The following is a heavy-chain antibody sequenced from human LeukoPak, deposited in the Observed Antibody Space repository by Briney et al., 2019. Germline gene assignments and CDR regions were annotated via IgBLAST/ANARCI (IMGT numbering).Heavy chain of an antibody. Sequence: GGSLRLSCAASGFTFSSYSMNWVRQAPEKGLEWVSSISSSSSYIYYADSVKGRFTISKDNAKNSLYLQMNSLRAEDTAVYYCAKSDCASDGCKLLNYWGQGTLVTASS. CDR3: AKSDCASDGCKLLNY. D-gene: IGHD2-21*01. CDR1: GFTFSSYS. J-gene: IGHJ4*02. CDR2: ISSSSSYI. V-gene: IGHV3-21*04.